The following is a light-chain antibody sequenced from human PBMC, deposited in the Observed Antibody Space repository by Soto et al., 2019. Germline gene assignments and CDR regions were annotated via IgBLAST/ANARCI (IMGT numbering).Light chain of an antibody. CDR2: DTS. CDR3: QQRITWPLT. Sequence: EIVLTQSPATLSMSPGERATLSCKASQSVRTYLAWYQQKPGQAPRLLIHDTSNRATGIPARFSGSGSGTDFNLSISSLEPEDFADYYCQQRITWPLTFGGGTKVDLK. CDR1: QSVRTY. V-gene: IGKV3-11*01. J-gene: IGKJ4*01.